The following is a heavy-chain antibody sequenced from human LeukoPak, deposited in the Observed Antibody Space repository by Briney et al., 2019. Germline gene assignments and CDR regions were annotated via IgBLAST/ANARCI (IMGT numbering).Heavy chain of an antibody. CDR2: IYHSGST. J-gene: IGHJ4*02. CDR3: AREGRGYSYGYIDY. Sequence: LRLSCAASGFTFSSYAMSWIRQPPGKGLEWIGYIYHSGSTYYNPSLKSRVTISVDGSKNQFSLKLSSVTAADTAVYYCAREGRGYSYGYIDYWGQGTLVTVSS. V-gene: IGHV4-30-2*01. CDR1: GFTFSSYA. D-gene: IGHD5-18*01.